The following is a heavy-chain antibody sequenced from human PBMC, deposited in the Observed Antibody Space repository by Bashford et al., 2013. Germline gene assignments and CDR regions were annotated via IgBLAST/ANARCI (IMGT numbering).Heavy chain of an antibody. V-gene: IGHV4-34*01. J-gene: IGHJ6*02. D-gene: IGHD2-21*02. CDR2: INHSGST. Sequence: SETLSLTCAVYVGPFSGYYWSWIRQPPRKGLEWIGEINHSGSTTYNPSLKSRVTISVDTSKNQFSLRLSSVTAADTAVYYCARLTAIDYYYTMDVWGQGTTVTVSS. CDR1: VGPFSGYY. CDR3: ARLTAIDYYYTMDV.